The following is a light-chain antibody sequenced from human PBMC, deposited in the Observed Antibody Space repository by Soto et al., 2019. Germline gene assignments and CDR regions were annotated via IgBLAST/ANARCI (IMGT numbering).Light chain of an antibody. CDR1: SGHSNYA. Sequence: QPVLTQSPSASASLGASVKLTCTLSSGHSNYAIAWHQQQPEKGPRYLMNLNSDGSHSKGDGIPDRFSGSSSGAERYLTISSLQSEDEADYYCHTWGTGIWVFGGGTKLTVL. CDR3: HTWGTGIWV. V-gene: IGLV4-69*01. CDR2: LNSDGSH. J-gene: IGLJ3*02.